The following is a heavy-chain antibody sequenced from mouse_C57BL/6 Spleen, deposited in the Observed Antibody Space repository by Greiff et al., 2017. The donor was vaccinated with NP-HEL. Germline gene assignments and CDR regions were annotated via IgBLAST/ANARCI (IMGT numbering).Heavy chain of an antibody. V-gene: IGHV7-3*01. CDR2: IRNKANGYTT. J-gene: IGHJ4*01. D-gene: IGHD2-4*01. Sequence: EVHLVESGGGLVQPGGSLSLSCAASGFTFTDYYMSWVRQPPGKALEWLGFIRNKANGYTTEYSASVKGRFTISRDNSQSILYLQMNALRAEDSATYYGARSPYDDDEGYAMDYWGQGTSVTVSS. CDR3: ARSPYDDDEGYAMDY. CDR1: GFTFTDYY.